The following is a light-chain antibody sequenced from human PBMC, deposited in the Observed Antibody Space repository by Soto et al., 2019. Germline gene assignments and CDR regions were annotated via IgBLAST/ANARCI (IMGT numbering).Light chain of an antibody. CDR1: QSISTW. V-gene: IGKV1-5*03. CDR2: KAS. J-gene: IGKJ5*01. CDR3: QQYNSYSIP. Sequence: DIQMTQSPSTLSASVGDRVTITCRASQSISTWLAWYQQKPGKAPNLLIYKASSLQSGVPSRFSGSGSGTQFTVTSSSLQPDDFATYYCQQYNSYSIPVGQGTRLEIK.